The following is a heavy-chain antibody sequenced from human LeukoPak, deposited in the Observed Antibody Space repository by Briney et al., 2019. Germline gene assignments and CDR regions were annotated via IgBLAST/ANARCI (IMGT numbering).Heavy chain of an antibody. CDR1: GFTFSSYS. V-gene: IGHV3-21*01. CDR2: ISSSSSYI. CDR3: AKDRPTWPIDY. D-gene: IGHD5-12*01. Sequence: GGSLRLSCAASGFTFSSYSMNWVRQAPGKGLEWVSSISSSSSYIYYADSVKGRFTISRDNAKNSLCLQMNSLRAEDTAVYYCAKDRPTWPIDYWGQGTLVTVSS. J-gene: IGHJ4*02.